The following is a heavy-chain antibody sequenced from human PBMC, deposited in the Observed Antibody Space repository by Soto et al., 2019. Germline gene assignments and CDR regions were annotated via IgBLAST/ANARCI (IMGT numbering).Heavy chain of an antibody. Sequence: EVQLVESGGGLVQPGGSLRLSCAASGFVFSTYSMNWVRQAPGKGLEWVSYISSSSSTIYYADSVQGRFTISRDNAKNSLYLQVNSLRDEDTAVYYCARPAGRVDYLDYWGQGNLVTASS. CDR2: ISSSSSTI. CDR3: ARPAGRVDYLDY. J-gene: IGHJ4*02. V-gene: IGHV3-48*02. CDR1: GFVFSTYS. D-gene: IGHD2-15*01.